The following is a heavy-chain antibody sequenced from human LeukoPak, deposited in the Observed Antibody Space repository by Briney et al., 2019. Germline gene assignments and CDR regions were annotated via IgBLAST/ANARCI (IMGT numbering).Heavy chain of an antibody. CDR3: AGGDNFDS. CDR2: IKQDGSKI. J-gene: IGHJ4*02. D-gene: IGHD2-21*02. Sequence: GGCLRLSCAVSGLTFDSSWMYWVRQAPGKGLEWVANIKQDGSKIYYVDSVKGRFPISRDNAKNSLYLQMNSLRAEDTAVYYCAGGDNFDSWGQGTLVTVSS. CDR1: GLTFDSSW. V-gene: IGHV3-7*01.